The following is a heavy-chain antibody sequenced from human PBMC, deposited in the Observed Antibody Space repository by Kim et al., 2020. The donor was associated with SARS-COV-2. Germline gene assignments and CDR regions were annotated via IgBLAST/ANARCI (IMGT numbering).Heavy chain of an antibody. V-gene: IGHV3-11*06. CDR1: GFTFSDYF. Sequence: GGSLRLSCAASGFTFSDYFMSWIRQAPGKGLEWVSYISSSSTYTNYADSVKGRFTISRDNAKNSLYLQMNSLRAEDTAVYYCARDTTTAAADNYYYYGMDVWGQWTPVTVSS. CDR3: ARDTTTAAADNYYYYGMDV. J-gene: IGHJ6*02. CDR2: ISSSSTYT. D-gene: IGHD6-13*01.